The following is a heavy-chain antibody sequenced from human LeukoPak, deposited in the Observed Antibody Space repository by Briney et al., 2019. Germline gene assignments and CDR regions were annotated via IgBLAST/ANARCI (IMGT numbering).Heavy chain of an antibody. D-gene: IGHD1-26*01. CDR2: IKQDGSEK. CDR1: GFTFSNYW. V-gene: IGHV3-7*01. CDR3: ARRSGSYDDAFDI. J-gene: IGHJ3*02. Sequence: GGSLRLSCAASGFTFSNYWMSWVRQAPGKGLEWVANIKQDGSEKYYVDSVKGRFTISRDNAKNSLYLQMNRLRAEETAVYYCARRSGSYDDAFDIWGQGTMVTVSS.